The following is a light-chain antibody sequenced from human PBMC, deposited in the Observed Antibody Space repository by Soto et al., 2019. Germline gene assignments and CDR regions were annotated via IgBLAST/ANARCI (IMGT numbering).Light chain of an antibody. V-gene: IGLV2-14*01. CDR1: SSDDGGYNY. J-gene: IGLJ2*01. Sequence: QSALTQPASVSGSPGQSITISCTGTSSDDGGYNYVSWYQQHPGKAPKLMIYEVSNRPSGVSNRFSGSKSGNTASLTISGLQAEDEADYYCSSYTSSSTGVVFGGGTKVTVL. CDR3: SSYTSSSTGVV. CDR2: EVS.